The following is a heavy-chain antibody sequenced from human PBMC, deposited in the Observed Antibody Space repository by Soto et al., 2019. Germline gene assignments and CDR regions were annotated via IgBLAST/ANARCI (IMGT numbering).Heavy chain of an antibody. CDR2: INAGNGNT. V-gene: IGHV1-3*01. Sequence: ASVEVSCKASGYTFTSYAMHWVRQAPGQRLEWMGWINAGNGNTKYSQKFQGRVTITRDTSASTAYMELSILRSEDTAVYYCARTYGAGKFSAFDIWGQETMVTVSS. J-gene: IGHJ3*02. CDR1: GYTFTSYA. D-gene: IGHD3-10*01. CDR3: ARTYGAGKFSAFDI.